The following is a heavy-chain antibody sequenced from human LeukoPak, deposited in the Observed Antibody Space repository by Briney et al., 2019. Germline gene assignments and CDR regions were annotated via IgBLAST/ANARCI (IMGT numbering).Heavy chain of an antibody. CDR2: IYYSGST. V-gene: IGHV4-59*01. J-gene: IGHJ4*02. Sequence: SETLSLTCTVSGGSISSYYWSWIRQPPGKGLEWIGYIYYSGSTNYNPSLKSRVTISVDTSKNQFSLKLSSVTAADTAVYYCARGQGYSGYGNYFDYWGQGTLVTVSS. D-gene: IGHD5-12*01. CDR3: ARGQGYSGYGNYFDY. CDR1: GGSISSYY.